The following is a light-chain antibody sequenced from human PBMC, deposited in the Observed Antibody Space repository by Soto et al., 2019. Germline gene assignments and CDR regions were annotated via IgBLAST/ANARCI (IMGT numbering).Light chain of an antibody. Sequence: EIVLTQSPGTLSLSPGERATLSCRASQSVSSSYLAWYQQKPGQAPRLLIYGTSSRATGIPDRFSGSGSGTDFTLTISRLEAEDFAVYFCQQYGSSPWTFGQGTRVEMK. CDR3: QQYGSSPWT. J-gene: IGKJ1*01. CDR2: GTS. V-gene: IGKV3-20*01. CDR1: QSVSSSY.